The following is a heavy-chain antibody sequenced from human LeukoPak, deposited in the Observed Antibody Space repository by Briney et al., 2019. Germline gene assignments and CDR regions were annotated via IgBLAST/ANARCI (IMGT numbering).Heavy chain of an antibody. Sequence: ASVKVSCKASRYTFTSYYMHWVRQAPGQGLEWMGIINPSGGSTSYAQKFQGRVTMTRDTSTSTVYMELSSLRSEDTAVYYCASSTIVVVSSGAFDIWGQGTMVTVSS. V-gene: IGHV1-46*01. CDR1: RYTFTSYY. J-gene: IGHJ3*02. CDR2: INPSGGST. CDR3: ASSTIVVVSSGAFDI. D-gene: IGHD3-22*01.